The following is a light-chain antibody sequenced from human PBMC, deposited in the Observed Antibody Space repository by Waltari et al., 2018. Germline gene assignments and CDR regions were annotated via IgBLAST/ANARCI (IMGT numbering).Light chain of an antibody. J-gene: IGLJ3*02. CDR1: DIGRKG. CDR3: QVWDTSRDHWV. Sequence: SYVLAQPPSVSVAPGKTPTITRGRADIGRKGGHWYRQKSGPAPVLVIYDELDRPSGVPDRFSGANTGDTATLTITRVAAGDEDDYYCQVWDTSRDHWVFGGGTKLTVL. CDR2: DEL. V-gene: IGLV3-21*03.